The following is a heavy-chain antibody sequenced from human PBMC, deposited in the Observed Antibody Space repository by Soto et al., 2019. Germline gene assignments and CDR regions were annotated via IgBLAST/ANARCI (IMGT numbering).Heavy chain of an antibody. CDR3: ATFYYYGSGSYYRGYYYYGMDV. Sequence: PSETLSLTCTVSGGSISSYYWSWIRQPPGKGLEWIGYIYYSGSTNYNPSLKSRVTISVDTSKNQFSLKLSSVTAADTAVYYCATFYYYGSGSYYRGYYYYGMDVWGQGTTVTVSS. V-gene: IGHV4-59*08. CDR2: IYYSGST. CDR1: GGSISSYY. D-gene: IGHD3-10*01. J-gene: IGHJ6*02.